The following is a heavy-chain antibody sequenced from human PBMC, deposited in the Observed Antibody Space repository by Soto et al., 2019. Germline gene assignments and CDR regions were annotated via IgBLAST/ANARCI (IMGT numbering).Heavy chain of an antibody. CDR3: ARDRGGITVSSKPLGEWFDP. D-gene: IGHD3-16*01. CDR2: IYDGETT. V-gene: IGHV4-59*01. J-gene: IGHJ5*02. Sequence: SETLSLTCTVSGGSISSFYWSWIRQPPGKGLEWIGYIYDGETTNYNPSLESRATISVDMPKNQFSLKLTSVTAADTAVYYCARDRGGITVSSKPLGEWFDPWGQGTLVTVSS. CDR1: GGSISSFY.